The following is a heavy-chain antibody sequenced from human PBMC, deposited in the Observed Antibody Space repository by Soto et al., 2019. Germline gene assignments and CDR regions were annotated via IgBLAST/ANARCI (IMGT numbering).Heavy chain of an antibody. CDR2: IIPIFGTA. D-gene: IGHD3-22*01. CDR3: AREKDSSGYYYYYYGMDV. Sequence: SVKVSCKASGGTFSSYAISWVRQAPGQGLEWMGGIIPIFGTANYAQKFQGRVTITADESTSTAYMELSSLRSEDTAVYYCAREKDSSGYYYYYYGMDVWGQGTTVTVSS. J-gene: IGHJ6*02. V-gene: IGHV1-69*13. CDR1: GGTFSSYA.